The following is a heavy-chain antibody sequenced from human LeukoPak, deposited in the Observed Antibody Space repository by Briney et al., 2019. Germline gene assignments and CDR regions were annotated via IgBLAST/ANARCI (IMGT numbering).Heavy chain of an antibody. V-gene: IGHV3-23*01. D-gene: IGHD3-10*01. Sequence: GGSLRLSCAASGFTFRDYAMTWVRQAPGKGPEWVSTFSAGGNRTYYADSVKGRFIITSDNSKNTLYLQMNSLRAEDTAVYYCAKVLSKIYIYGPFDYWGQGSLVTISS. CDR3: AKVLSKIYIYGPFDY. CDR1: GFTFRDYA. CDR2: FSAGGNRT. J-gene: IGHJ4*02.